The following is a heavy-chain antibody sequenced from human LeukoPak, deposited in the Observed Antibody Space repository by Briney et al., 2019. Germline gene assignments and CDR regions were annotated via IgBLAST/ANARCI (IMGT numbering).Heavy chain of an antibody. CDR2: IYSGGST. J-gene: IGHJ4*02. Sequence: GSLRLSCAASGFTVSSDYMSWVRQAPGKGLEWVSVIYSGGSTYYTDSVKGRFTISRDNSKNTMYLQMNSLRAEDTAVYYCASRTVTTIYWGQGTLVTVSP. D-gene: IGHD4-17*01. CDR1: GFTVSSDY. V-gene: IGHV3-53*01. CDR3: ASRTVTTIY.